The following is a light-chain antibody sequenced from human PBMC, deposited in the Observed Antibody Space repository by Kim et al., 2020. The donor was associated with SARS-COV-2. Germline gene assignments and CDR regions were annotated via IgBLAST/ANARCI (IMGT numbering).Light chain of an antibody. J-gene: IGLJ1*01. CDR1: SSTSGAGND. V-gene: IGLV1-40*01. CDR3: QSYDSSLNGYV. CDR2: GNS. Sequence: QTVTISGTGSSSTSGAGNDVQWYQQLPGTAPKLLIYGNSNRPSGVPDRFSASKSGTSASLVITGLQAEDEADYYCQSYDSSLNGYVFGIGTKVTVL.